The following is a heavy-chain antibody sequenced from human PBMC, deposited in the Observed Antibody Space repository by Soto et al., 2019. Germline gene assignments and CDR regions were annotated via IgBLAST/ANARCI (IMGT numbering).Heavy chain of an antibody. D-gene: IGHD5-18*01. Sequence: ASVKVSCKASGYTFTSYYMHWVRQAPGQGLEWMGIVNPSGGSTSYAQKFQGRVTMTRDTSTSTVYMELSSLRSEDTAVYYCARERGSPRGYSYGPGVNWFDPQRQGPLFP. V-gene: IGHV1-46*01. CDR1: GYTFTSYY. J-gene: IGHJ5*02. CDR3: ARERGSPRGYSYGPGVNWFDP. CDR2: VNPSGGST.